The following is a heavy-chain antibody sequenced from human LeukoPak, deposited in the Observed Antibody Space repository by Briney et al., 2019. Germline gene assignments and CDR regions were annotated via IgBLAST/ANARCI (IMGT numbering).Heavy chain of an antibody. J-gene: IGHJ4*02. V-gene: IGHV3-66*02. D-gene: IGHD3-3*01. Sequence: PGGSLRLSCAASGFTVSSNYMRWVRQAPGKGLEWVSVIYSGGSTYYADSVKGRFTISRDNSKNTLYLQMNSLRVEDTAVYYCARSYDFWSGYYFDYWGQGTLVTVSS. CDR1: GFTVSSNY. CDR3: ARSYDFWSGYYFDY. CDR2: IYSGGST.